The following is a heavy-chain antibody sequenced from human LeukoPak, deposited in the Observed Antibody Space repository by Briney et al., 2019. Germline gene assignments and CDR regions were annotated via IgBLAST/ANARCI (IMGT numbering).Heavy chain of an antibody. V-gene: IGHV3-74*01. CDR2: IYSDGSTT. D-gene: IGHD3-10*01. J-gene: IGHJ4*02. CDR1: GFTLSSYW. CDR3: ARDRALDY. Sequence: GGSLRLSCAASGFTLSSYWMFWVRQAPGKGLVWVSLIYSDGSTTSYADSVKGRFTISRDSAKSTLYLQMNSLRAEDTAVYYCARDRALDYWGQGTLVTVSS.